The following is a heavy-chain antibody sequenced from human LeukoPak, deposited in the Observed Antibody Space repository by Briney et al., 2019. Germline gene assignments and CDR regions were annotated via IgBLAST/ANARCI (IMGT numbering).Heavy chain of an antibody. D-gene: IGHD1-26*01. Sequence: GGSQRLSCAASGLTFSSYGMHWVRQAPGKGLEWVAVISYDGSNKYYADSVKGRFTISRDNSKNTLYLQMNSLRSDDTAVYYCAIYRYSGPIDYWGQGTLVTVSS. CDR3: AIYRYSGPIDY. CDR1: GLTFSSYG. J-gene: IGHJ4*02. CDR2: ISYDGSNK. V-gene: IGHV3-30*03.